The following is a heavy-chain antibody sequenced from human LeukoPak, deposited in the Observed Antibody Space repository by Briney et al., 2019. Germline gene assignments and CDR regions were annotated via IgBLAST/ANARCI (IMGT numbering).Heavy chain of an antibody. CDR2: ISGSGGST. CDR3: ATGRSSSSWGY. J-gene: IGHJ4*02. Sequence: PGGSLRLSCAASGFTFSSYAMSWVRQAPGKGLEWVSAISGSGGSTYYADSVKGRFTISRDNSKNTLYLQMNSLRVEDTAVYYCATGRSSSSWGYWGQGTLVTVSS. V-gene: IGHV3-23*01. D-gene: IGHD6-13*01. CDR1: GFTFSSYA.